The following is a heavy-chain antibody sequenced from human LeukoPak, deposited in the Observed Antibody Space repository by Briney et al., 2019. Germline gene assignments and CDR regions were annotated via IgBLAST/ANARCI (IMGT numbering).Heavy chain of an antibody. CDR2: IYYSGST. Sequence: SEALSLTCTVSGGSISSYYWSWIRQPPGKGLEWIGYIYYSGSTFFNPSLKSRVTISVDTSKNQFSLKLSSVTAADTAVYYCARSDSSSSDFDDWGQGTLVTVSS. CDR3: ARSDSSSSDFDD. D-gene: IGHD6-6*01. J-gene: IGHJ4*02. V-gene: IGHV4-30-4*01. CDR1: GGSISSYY.